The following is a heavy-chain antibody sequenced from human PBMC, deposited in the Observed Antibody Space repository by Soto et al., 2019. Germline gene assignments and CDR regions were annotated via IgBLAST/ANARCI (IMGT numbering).Heavy chain of an antibody. CDR1: GYSFTSYW. Sequence: GESLKISCKGSGYSFTSYWIGWVRQMPGKGLEWMGIIYPGDSDTRYSPSFQGQVTISADKSISTAYLQWSSLKASDTAMYYCARREYCSGGSCYQDIEHWGQGTLVTVSS. J-gene: IGHJ1*01. V-gene: IGHV5-51*01. CDR3: ARREYCSGGSCYQDIEH. D-gene: IGHD2-15*01. CDR2: IYPGDSDT.